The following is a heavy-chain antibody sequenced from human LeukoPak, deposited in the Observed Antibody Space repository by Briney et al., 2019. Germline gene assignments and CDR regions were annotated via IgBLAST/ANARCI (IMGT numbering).Heavy chain of an antibody. CDR2: IYHSGST. J-gene: IGHJ3*02. Sequence: PSKTLSLTCAVSGYSISSGYYWGWIRQPPGKGLEWIGSIYHSGSTYYNPSLKSRVTISVDTSKNQFSLKLSSVTAADTAVYYCARDTVVISHDAFDIWGLGTMVTVSS. D-gene: IGHD3-22*01. CDR3: ARDTVVISHDAFDI. CDR1: GYSISSGYY. V-gene: IGHV4-38-2*02.